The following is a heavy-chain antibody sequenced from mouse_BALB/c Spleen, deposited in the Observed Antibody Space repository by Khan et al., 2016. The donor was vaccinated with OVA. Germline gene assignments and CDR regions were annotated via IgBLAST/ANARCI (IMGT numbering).Heavy chain of an antibody. CDR1: GYTFTNYG. V-gene: IGHV9-1*02. Sequence: QIQLVQSGPELKKPGETVKISCKASGYTFTNYGMNWVKQAPGKGLKWIGWINTYTGEPTYADDFKGRFVFSLETSASTAYLQISSLKNEDMTTYFCARISSYWYSDVWGAGTTVTVSA. CDR3: ARISSYWYSDV. D-gene: IGHD6-2*01. CDR2: INTYTGEP. J-gene: IGHJ1*01.